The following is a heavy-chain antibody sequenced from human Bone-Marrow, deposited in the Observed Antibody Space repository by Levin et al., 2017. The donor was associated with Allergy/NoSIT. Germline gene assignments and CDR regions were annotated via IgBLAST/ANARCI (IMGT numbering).Heavy chain of an antibody. CDR1: GGSISSSYW. CDR3: ARGYCSGDSCYRLGSDYGDYVGYFDY. V-gene: IGHV4-4*02. Sequence: PSETLSLTCGVSGGSISSSYWWSWVRQPPGKGLEWIGEIYHTGSTNYNPSLKSRVTISVDKSKNQFSLKLSSVTAADTAIYYCARGYCSGDSCYRLGSDYGDYVGYFDYWGQGTLVTVSS. D-gene: IGHD2-15*01. J-gene: IGHJ4*02. CDR2: IYHTGST.